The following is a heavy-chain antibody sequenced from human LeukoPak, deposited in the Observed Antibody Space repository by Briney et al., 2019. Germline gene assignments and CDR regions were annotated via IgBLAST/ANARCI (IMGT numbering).Heavy chain of an antibody. CDR1: GGSFSGYY. CDR2: INHSGST. J-gene: IGHJ6*03. Sequence: SETLSLTCAVYGGSFSGYYWSWIRQPPGKGLEWIGEINHSGSTNYNPSLKSRVTISVDTFKNQFSLKLSSVTAADTAVYYCARGQLDYYYYYMDVWGKGTTVAVSS. V-gene: IGHV4-34*01. CDR3: ARGQLDYYYYYMDV. D-gene: IGHD1-1*01.